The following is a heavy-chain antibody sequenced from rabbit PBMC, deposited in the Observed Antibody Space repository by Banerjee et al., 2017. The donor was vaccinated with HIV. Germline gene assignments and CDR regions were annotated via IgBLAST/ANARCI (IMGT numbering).Heavy chain of an antibody. CDR1: GSDISSNA. J-gene: IGHJ4*01. CDR3: ARDLAGVIGWNFNL. CDR2: IYSSNGDK. D-gene: IGHD4-1*01. V-gene: IGHV1S40*01. Sequence: QSLEESGGDLVKPEGSLTLTCKASGSDISSNAMCWVRQAPGKGLELIACIYSSNGDKWYASWAKGRFTISKTSWTTVTLQMTSLTAADTASYFCARDLAGVIGWNFNLWGPGTLVTVS.